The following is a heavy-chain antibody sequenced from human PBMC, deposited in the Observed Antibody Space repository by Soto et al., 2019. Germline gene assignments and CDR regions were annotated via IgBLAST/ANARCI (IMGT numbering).Heavy chain of an antibody. CDR1: GDTFSFYT. Sequence: QVQLVQSGAEVKKPGSSVKVSCKASGDTFSFYTINWVRQAPGLGLEWVGRINPILSMSNYAQKFQGRVTMTADKSTNTAYMELRSLRSEDTAMYYWATSYGSGYRAFDYWGQGALVTVSS. D-gene: IGHD3-10*01. CDR2: INPILSMS. V-gene: IGHV1-69*02. CDR3: ATSYGSGYRAFDY. J-gene: IGHJ4*02.